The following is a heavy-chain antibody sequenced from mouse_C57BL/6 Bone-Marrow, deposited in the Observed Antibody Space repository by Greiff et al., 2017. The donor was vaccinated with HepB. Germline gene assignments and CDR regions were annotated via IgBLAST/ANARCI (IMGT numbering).Heavy chain of an antibody. CDR1: GYTFTSYD. D-gene: IGHD1-1*01. CDR3: ARGRSYYYDPFAY. V-gene: IGHV1-85*01. Sequence: QVQLQQSGPELVKPGASVKLSCKASGYTFTSYDMNWVKQRPGQGLEWIGWIYPRDGSTKYNEKFKGKATLTVDTSSSTAYMELHSLTSEDSAVYFCARGRSYYYDPFAYWGQGTLVTVSA. CDR2: IYPRDGST. J-gene: IGHJ3*01.